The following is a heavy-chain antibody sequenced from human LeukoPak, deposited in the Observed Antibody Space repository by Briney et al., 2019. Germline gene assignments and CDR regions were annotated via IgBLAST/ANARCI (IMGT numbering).Heavy chain of an antibody. D-gene: IGHD6-13*01. V-gene: IGHV4-34*01. J-gene: IGHJ4*02. CDR3: ARGWYSSSWYLGYYFDY. Sequence: SETLSLTSAVYGGSFSGYYWSWIRPPPGKGLEWIGEINHSGSTNYNPSLKSRVTISVDTSKNQFSLKLSSVTAADTAVYYCARGWYSSSWYLGYYFDYWGQGTLVTVSS. CDR1: GGSFSGYY. CDR2: INHSGST.